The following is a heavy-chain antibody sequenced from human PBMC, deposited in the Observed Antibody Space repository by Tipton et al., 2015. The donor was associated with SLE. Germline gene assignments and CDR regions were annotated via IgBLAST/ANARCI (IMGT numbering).Heavy chain of an antibody. CDR3: ARERGVFDSYDAFDI. J-gene: IGHJ3*02. D-gene: IGHD3-22*01. V-gene: IGHV4-4*07. Sequence: LRLSCTVSGGSISSYYWSWIRQPAGKGLEWIGHIYTSGSTNYNPSLKSRVTISVDTSKNQFSLKLSSVTAADTAVYYCARERGVFDSYDAFDIWGQGTMVTVSS. CDR2: IYTSGST. CDR1: GGSISSYY.